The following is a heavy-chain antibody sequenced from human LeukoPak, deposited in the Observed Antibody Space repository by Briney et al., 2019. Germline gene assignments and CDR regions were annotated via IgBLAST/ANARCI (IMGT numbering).Heavy chain of an antibody. J-gene: IGHJ4*02. CDR1: GGTFSSYA. CDR2: IIPILGIA. Sequence: SVKVSCKASGGTFSSYAISWVRQAPGQGLEWMGRIIPILGIANYAQKFQGRVTITADKSTSTAYMELSSLRSEDTAVYYCARGDYVWVFDYWGQGTLVTVSS. D-gene: IGHD3-16*01. CDR3: ARGDYVWVFDY. V-gene: IGHV1-69*04.